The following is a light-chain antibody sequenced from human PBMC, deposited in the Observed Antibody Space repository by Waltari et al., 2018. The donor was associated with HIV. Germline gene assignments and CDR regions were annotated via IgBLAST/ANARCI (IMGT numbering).Light chain of an antibody. V-gene: IGLV1-47*01. Sequence: QSVLTQPPSASGTPGQRVTISFSGSSSNIENDNVYWYQQLTGAAPRLLIYKDTQRPSGVTDRFTGSKSGTSASLAISGLRSEDEADYYCVGWDSRLSGYVFGTGTKVTVL. CDR1: SSNIENDN. J-gene: IGLJ1*01. CDR3: VGWDSRLSGYV. CDR2: KDT.